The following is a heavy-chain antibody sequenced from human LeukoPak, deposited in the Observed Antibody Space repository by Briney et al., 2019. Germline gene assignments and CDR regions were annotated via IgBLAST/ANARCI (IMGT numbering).Heavy chain of an antibody. Sequence: ASVKVSCKASGYTFTSYGISWVRQAPGQGLEWMGWISAYNGNTNYAQKLQGRVTMTTDTSTSTAYMELRSLRSDDTAVYYCARVDAHEYSSSSADYWGQGTLATVSS. CDR3: ARVDAHEYSSSSADY. V-gene: IGHV1-18*01. J-gene: IGHJ4*02. D-gene: IGHD6-6*01. CDR2: ISAYNGNT. CDR1: GYTFTSYG.